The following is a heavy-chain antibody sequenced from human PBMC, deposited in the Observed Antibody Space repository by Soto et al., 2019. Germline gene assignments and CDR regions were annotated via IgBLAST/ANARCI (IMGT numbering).Heavy chain of an antibody. CDR1: GYTFTSYG. Sequence: QVQLVQSGAEVKKPGASVKVSCKASGYTFTSYGISWVRQAPGQGLEWMGWISAYNGNTNYAQKLQGRVTMTTDTSTSKAYMELRSLRSDDTAVYYCARDGRGDSYYYYYGMDVWGQGTTVTVSS. J-gene: IGHJ6*02. D-gene: IGHD3-10*01. V-gene: IGHV1-18*01. CDR3: ARDGRGDSYYYYYGMDV. CDR2: ISAYNGNT.